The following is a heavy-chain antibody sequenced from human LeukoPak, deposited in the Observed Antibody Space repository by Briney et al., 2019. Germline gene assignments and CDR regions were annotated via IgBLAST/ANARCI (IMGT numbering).Heavy chain of an antibody. CDR2: INPNSGDT. CDR3: ARDKGRDGYTAFDH. J-gene: IGHJ4*02. CDR1: GYTFTAYY. D-gene: IGHD5-24*01. Sequence: ASVKVSCKASGYTFTAYYMHWVRQAPGQGLEWMGRINPNSGDTNYAQKFQGRVTITRDTSISTAYMELSRLRSDDTAVYYCARDKGRDGYTAFDHWGQGTLVTVSS. V-gene: IGHV1-2*06.